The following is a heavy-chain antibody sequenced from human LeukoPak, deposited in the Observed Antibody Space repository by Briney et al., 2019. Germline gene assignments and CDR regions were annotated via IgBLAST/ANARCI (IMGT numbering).Heavy chain of an antibody. Sequence: LSETLSLTCAVYGGSFRGYYWSSIRPPPGKGLEWIGENNHSGSTHYNPSLKSRVTISVDTSKNQFSLKLSSVTAADTAVYYCARGRYVMIQLWFNDAFDIWGQGTMVTVSS. CDR2: NNHSGST. CDR1: GGSFRGYY. D-gene: IGHD5-18*01. CDR3: ARGRYVMIQLWFNDAFDI. J-gene: IGHJ3*02. V-gene: IGHV4-34*01.